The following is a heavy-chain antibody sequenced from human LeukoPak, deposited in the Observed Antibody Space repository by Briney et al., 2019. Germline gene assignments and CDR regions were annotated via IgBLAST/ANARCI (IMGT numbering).Heavy chain of an antibody. CDR3: ARWHSHGRYFDY. V-gene: IGHV4-30-4*08. D-gene: IGHD2-21*01. CDR1: GGSISSGGYY. Sequence: SETLSLTCTVSGGSISSGGYYWSWIRQPPGKGLEWIGYIYYSGSTYYNPSLKSRVTISVDTSKNQFSLKLSSVTAADTAVYYCARWHSHGRYFDYWGQGALVTVSS. J-gene: IGHJ4*02. CDR2: IYYSGST.